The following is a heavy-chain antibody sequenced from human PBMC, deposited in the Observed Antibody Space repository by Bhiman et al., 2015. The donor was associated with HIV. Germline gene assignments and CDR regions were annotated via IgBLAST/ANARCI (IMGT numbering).Heavy chain of an antibody. CDR1: GFTFSSYS. CDR2: ISSSSSYI. Sequence: EVQLVESGGGLVKPGGSLRLSCAASGFTFSSYSMNWIRQAPGKGLEWVSSISSSSSYIYYADSVKGRFTISRDNAKKSLYLQMNSLRAEDTAVYYCARDATVTQMVRGVPRWFDPWGQGTLVTVSS. V-gene: IGHV3-21*02. J-gene: IGHJ5*02. D-gene: IGHD3-10*01. CDR3: ARDATVTQMVRGVPRWFDP.